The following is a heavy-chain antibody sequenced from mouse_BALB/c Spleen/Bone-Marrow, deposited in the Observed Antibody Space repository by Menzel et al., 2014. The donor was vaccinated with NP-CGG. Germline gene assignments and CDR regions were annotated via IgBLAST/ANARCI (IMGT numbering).Heavy chain of an antibody. CDR1: GFDFXRFW. V-gene: IGHV4-1*02. CDR2: INPDSSTI. Sequence: EVKVEESGGGLVQPGGSLKLSCAASGFDFXRFWMSWVRQAPGKGQEWIGEINPDSSTINYTPSLKDKFIISRDNAKNTLYLQMSKVRSEDTALYYCARLGYYGGFAYWGQGTLVTVSA. J-gene: IGHJ3*01. CDR3: ARLGYYGGFAY. D-gene: IGHD2-3*01.